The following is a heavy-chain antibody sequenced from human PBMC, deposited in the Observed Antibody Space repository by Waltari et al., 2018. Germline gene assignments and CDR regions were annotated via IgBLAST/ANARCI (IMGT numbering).Heavy chain of an antibody. CDR2: VYHSGNT. J-gene: IGHJ4*02. Sequence: QVQLQQWGAGLLKPSETLSLTCAVYGGSFSGYYWSWIRQPPGKGLEWIGSVYHSGNTYYNPSLKSRLSISADTSNNQLSLKLSSVTAADTAVYYCARGAAAGSGPLIDYWGQGILVTVSS. CDR3: ARGAAAGSGPLIDY. D-gene: IGHD6-13*01. V-gene: IGHV4-34*01. CDR1: GGSFSGYY.